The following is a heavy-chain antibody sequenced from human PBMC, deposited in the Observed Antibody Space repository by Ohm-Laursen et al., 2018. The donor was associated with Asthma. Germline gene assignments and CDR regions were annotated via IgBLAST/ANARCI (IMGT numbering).Heavy chain of an antibody. J-gene: IGHJ4*02. CDR1: GGTLGTSV. CDR2: INSVFGTS. V-gene: IGHV1-69*13. Sequence: SVKVSCESLGGTLGTSVIGWARQAPGQGLEWLGGINSVFGTSTYAQKFHDRFTITADESTSTVYMTLSSLTSEDTAVYYCARKAGSCITSNCYSLDFWGQGTLVTVSS. CDR3: ARKAGSCITSNCYSLDF. D-gene: IGHD2-15*01.